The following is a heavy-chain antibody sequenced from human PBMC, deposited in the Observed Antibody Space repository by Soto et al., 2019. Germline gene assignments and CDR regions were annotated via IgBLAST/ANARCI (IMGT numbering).Heavy chain of an antibody. Sequence: GGSLRLSCAASGFTFSSYSMNWVRQAPGKGLEWVSYISSSSSTIYYADSGKGRFTISRNNAKNSLYRQMNSLRAEDTAVYYCARDFLGYCSGGSCYSWDPHYFDYWGQGTLVTVSS. CDR2: ISSSSSTI. V-gene: IGHV3-48*01. D-gene: IGHD2-15*01. CDR3: ARDFLGYCSGGSCYSWDPHYFDY. J-gene: IGHJ4*02. CDR1: GFTFSSYS.